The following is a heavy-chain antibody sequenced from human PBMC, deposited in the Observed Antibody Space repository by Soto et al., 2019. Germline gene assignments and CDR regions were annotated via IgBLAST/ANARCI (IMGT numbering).Heavy chain of an antibody. Sequence: QVQLVQSGAEVKKPGSSVKVSCKASGGTFSSYAISWVRQAPGQGLEWMGGIIPIFGTANYAQKFQGRVTITADESTSTAYMELSSLRSEDTAVYYCAKETAVHHCTNGVCSRDYYFDYWGQGTLVTVSS. CDR1: GGTFSSYA. CDR2: IIPIFGTA. CDR3: AKETAVHHCTNGVCSRDYYFDY. J-gene: IGHJ4*02. D-gene: IGHD2-8*01. V-gene: IGHV1-69*01.